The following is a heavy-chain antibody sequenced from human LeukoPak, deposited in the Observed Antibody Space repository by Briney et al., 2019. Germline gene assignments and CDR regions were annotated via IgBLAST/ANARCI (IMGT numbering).Heavy chain of an antibody. CDR1: GYTFINYG. Sequence: ASVKVSCKASGYTFINYGISWVRQAPGQGLEWMGWISTYNGNTNYAQKLQGRVTMTTDTSTSTAYMELRSLRSDDTAVYYCARDSGTPDFDYWGQGTLVTVSS. D-gene: IGHD2-15*01. V-gene: IGHV1-18*01. CDR2: ISTYNGNT. CDR3: ARDSGTPDFDY. J-gene: IGHJ4*02.